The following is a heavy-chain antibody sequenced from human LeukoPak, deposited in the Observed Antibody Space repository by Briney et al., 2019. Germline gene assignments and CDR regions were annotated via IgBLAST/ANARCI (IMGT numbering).Heavy chain of an antibody. CDR1: GFTFSNAW. V-gene: IGHV3-15*01. Sequence: GGSLRLSCAASGFTFSNAWMGWVRQAPGKGLEWVGRIKSKTDGGTTDYAAPVKGRFTISRDDSKNTLYLQMNSLKTEDTALYYCGRYGSGTYVVYWGQGTLVTVSS. D-gene: IGHD3-10*01. CDR3: GRYGSGTYVVY. J-gene: IGHJ4*02. CDR2: IKSKTDGGTT.